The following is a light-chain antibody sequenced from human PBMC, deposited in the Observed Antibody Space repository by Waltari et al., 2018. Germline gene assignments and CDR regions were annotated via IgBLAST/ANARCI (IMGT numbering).Light chain of an antibody. CDR3: SSYTANTRF. V-gene: IGLV2-11*01. Sequence: QSALTQPRSVSGSPGQSVTISCTGTSSAVGGYNYVSWYQQHPGKAPKLIIYDVRNRPSGVSHRFSGSRSGNTASLTISGLQAEDEADYYCSSYTANTRFFGGGTKLTVL. J-gene: IGLJ2*01. CDR1: SSAVGGYNY. CDR2: DVR.